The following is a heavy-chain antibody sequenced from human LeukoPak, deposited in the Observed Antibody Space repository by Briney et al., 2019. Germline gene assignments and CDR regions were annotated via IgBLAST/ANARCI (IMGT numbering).Heavy chain of an antibody. Sequence: GGSLRLSCAASGFTFSHYWMTWVRQAPGKGLEWVANIKQDGSEKYYVDSVKGRFTISGDNAKNSLYLQMNSLRAEDTAVYFCASYRYSGSCYIYWGQGTLVTVSS. CDR1: GFTFSHYW. CDR3: ASYRYSGSCYIY. V-gene: IGHV3-7*01. J-gene: IGHJ4*02. CDR2: IKQDGSEK. D-gene: IGHD6-13*01.